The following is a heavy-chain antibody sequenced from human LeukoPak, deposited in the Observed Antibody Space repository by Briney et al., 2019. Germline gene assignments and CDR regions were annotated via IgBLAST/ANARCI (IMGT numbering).Heavy chain of an antibody. J-gene: IGHJ4*02. Sequence: ALVKVSCKASGYTFTSYAMNRVRQAPGQGLEGMGWINTNTGNPTYAQGFTGRFVFSLDPSVSTAYLQISSLKAEDTAVYYCARVGRDGYNADYWGQGTLVTVSS. CDR3: ARVGRDGYNADY. V-gene: IGHV7-4-1*02. D-gene: IGHD5-24*01. CDR2: INTNTGNP. CDR1: GYTFTSYA.